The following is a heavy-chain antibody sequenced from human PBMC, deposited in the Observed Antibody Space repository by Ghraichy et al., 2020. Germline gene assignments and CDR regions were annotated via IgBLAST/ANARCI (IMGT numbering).Heavy chain of an antibody. CDR1: GFTFSNYA. J-gene: IGHJ6*02. V-gene: IGHV3-23*01. CDR2: IRNNGGT. CDR3: ARPDPRLGTTGWAYYMDV. D-gene: IGHD3-9*01. Sequence: VGSLRLSCAASGFTFSNYAMTWVRQAPGKVLEWVASIRNNGGTHYADSVKGRFTIFRDNSKNTVHLQMSSLRAEDTAVYYCARPDPRLGTTGWAYYMDVWGQGTTVTVSS.